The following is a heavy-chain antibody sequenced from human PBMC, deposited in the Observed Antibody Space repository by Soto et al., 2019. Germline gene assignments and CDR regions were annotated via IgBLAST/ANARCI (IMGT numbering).Heavy chain of an antibody. CDR3: ARGSYSRSWYYYYGMDV. Sequence: ASVKVSCKASGYTFTSYDINWVRQATGQGLEWMGWMNPNSGNTGYAQKFQGRVTMTRNTSISTAYMELSSLRSEDTAVYYCARGSYSRSWYYYYGMDVWGQGTTVTVSS. D-gene: IGHD6-13*01. CDR2: MNPNSGNT. V-gene: IGHV1-8*01. J-gene: IGHJ6*02. CDR1: GYTFTSYD.